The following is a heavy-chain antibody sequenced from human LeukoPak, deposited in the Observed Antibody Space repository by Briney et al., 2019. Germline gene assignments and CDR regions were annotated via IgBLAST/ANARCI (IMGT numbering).Heavy chain of an antibody. Sequence: SETLSLTCTVSGGSISSYYWSWIRQPPGKGLEWIGYIYYSGSTNCNPSLKSRVTISVDTSKNQFSLKLSSVTAADTAVYYCARVGGQVDIWGQGTMVTVSS. CDR2: IYYSGST. CDR3: ARVGGQVDI. CDR1: GGSISSYY. D-gene: IGHD1-26*01. J-gene: IGHJ3*02. V-gene: IGHV4-59*01.